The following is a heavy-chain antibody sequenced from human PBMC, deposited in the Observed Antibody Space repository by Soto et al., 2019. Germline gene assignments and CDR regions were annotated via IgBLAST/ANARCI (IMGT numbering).Heavy chain of an antibody. J-gene: IGHJ4*02. CDR2: ISAYNGNT. D-gene: IGHD1-26*01. CDR1: GYTLTSCG. Sequence: ASVKVSCEDSGYTLTSCGIRWVRQATGQGLEWMGWISAYNGNTNYAQKLQGRVTMTTDTSTSTAYMELRSLRSDDTAVYYCARDQGGSYFGPDYWGQGTLVTVSS. V-gene: IGHV1-18*01. CDR3: ARDQGGSYFGPDY.